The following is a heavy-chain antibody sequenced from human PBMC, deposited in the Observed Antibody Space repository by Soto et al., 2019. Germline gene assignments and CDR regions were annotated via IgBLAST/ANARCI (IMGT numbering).Heavy chain of an antibody. V-gene: IGHV1-8*01. CDR2: MNPNSGNT. Sequence: ASVKVSCKASGYTFTSYDINWVRQATGRGLEWMGWMNPNSGNTGYAQKFQGRVTMTRNTSISTAYMELSSLRSEDTAVYYCARGHYGSGSYFPTDCWGQGTLVTVSS. J-gene: IGHJ4*02. CDR1: GYTFTSYD. D-gene: IGHD3-10*01. CDR3: ARGHYGSGSYFPTDC.